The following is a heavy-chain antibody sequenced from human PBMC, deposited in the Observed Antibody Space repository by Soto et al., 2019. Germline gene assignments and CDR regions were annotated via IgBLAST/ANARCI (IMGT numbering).Heavy chain of an antibody. CDR3: ARGVTLVRGVIHTPYFDY. D-gene: IGHD3-10*01. J-gene: IGHJ4*02. CDR1: GGSISSGGYY. CDR2: IYYSGST. Sequence: PSVTLSLTCTVSGGSISSGGYYWSWIRPHPGKGLEWIGYIYYSGSTYYNPSLKSRVTISVDTSKNQFSLKLSSVTAADTAVYYCARGVTLVRGVIHTPYFDYWGQGALVTVSS. V-gene: IGHV4-31*03.